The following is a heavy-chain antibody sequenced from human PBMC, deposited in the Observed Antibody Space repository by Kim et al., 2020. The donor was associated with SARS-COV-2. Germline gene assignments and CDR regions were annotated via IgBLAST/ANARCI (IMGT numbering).Heavy chain of an antibody. J-gene: IGHJ4*02. CDR3: TTDIWVALSRDY. D-gene: IGHD3-16*01. CDR1: GFTFSNAW. CDR2: IKSKNDGGTT. Sequence: GGSLRLSCAASGFTFSNAWMNWVRQAPGKGLEWVGRIKSKNDGGTTDYAAPVKGRSSISRDDSKMSVYLQMNSLKADDTAVYYCTTDIWVALSRDYWGQGTLVTVSS. V-gene: IGHV3-15*05.